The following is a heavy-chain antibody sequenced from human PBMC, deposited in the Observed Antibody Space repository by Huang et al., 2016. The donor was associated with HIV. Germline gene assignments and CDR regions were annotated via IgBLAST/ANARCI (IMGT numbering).Heavy chain of an antibody. J-gene: IGHJ4*02. CDR1: GYSFTSYW. CDR2: IYPDDSDT. Sequence: EVQLVQSGAEVKKPGESLKISCEGSGYSFTSYWIGWVRQMPGKGLEWMWIIYPDDSDTRYSPSFEGQVTISADKSISTAFLQWSSLKASDTAMYYCVTTVLRGHFYDSGHWGQVTLVTVSS. CDR3: VTTVLRGHFYDSGH. D-gene: IGHD3-16*01. V-gene: IGHV5-51*03.